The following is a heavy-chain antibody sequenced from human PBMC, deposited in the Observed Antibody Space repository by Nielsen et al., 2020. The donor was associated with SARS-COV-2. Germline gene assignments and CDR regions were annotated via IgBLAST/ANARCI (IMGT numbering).Heavy chain of an antibody. V-gene: IGHV3-30*18. CDR2: ISYDGSNK. CDR1: GFTFSSYG. Sequence: LSLTCAASGFTFSSYGMHWVRQAPGKGLEWVAVISYDGSNKYYADSVKGRFTISRDNSKNTLYLQMNSLRAEDTAVYYCAKGYCSGGSCSQLDYWGQGTLVTVSS. J-gene: IGHJ4*02. CDR3: AKGYCSGGSCSQLDY. D-gene: IGHD2-15*01.